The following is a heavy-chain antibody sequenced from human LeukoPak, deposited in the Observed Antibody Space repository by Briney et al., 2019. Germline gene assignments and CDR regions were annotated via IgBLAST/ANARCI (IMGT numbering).Heavy chain of an antibody. CDR1: GGTFSSYA. J-gene: IGHJ3*02. CDR3: ARAPPYYDILTGYHDAFDI. V-gene: IGHV1-69*13. CDR2: IIPIFGTA. Sequence: GASVKVSCKASGGTFSSYAISWVRQAPGQGLEWMGGIIPIFGTANYAQKFQGRVTITADESTSTAYMELSSLRSEDTAAYYCARAPPYYDILTGYHDAFDIWGQGTMVTVSS. D-gene: IGHD3-9*01.